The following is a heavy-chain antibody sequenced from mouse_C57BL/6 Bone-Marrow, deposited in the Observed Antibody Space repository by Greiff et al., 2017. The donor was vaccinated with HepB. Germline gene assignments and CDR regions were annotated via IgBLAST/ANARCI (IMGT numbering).Heavy chain of an antibody. Sequence: DVKLVESGGGLVKPGGSLKLSCAASGFTFSSYTMSWVRQTPEKRLEWVATISGGGGNTYYPDSVKGRFTISRDNAKNTLYLQMSSLRSEDTALYYCARPGDDYFDYWGQGPTLTVSS. CDR2: ISGGGGNT. CDR1: GFTFSSYT. V-gene: IGHV5-9*01. CDR3: ARPGDDYFDY. J-gene: IGHJ2*01. D-gene: IGHD3-3*01.